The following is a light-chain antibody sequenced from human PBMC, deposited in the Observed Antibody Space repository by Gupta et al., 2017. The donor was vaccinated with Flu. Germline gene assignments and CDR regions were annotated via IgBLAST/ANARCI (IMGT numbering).Light chain of an antibody. CDR2: GAS. V-gene: IGKV3-15*01. J-gene: IGKJ2*01. Sequence: EIVLTQSPATLSVSPGERATLSCRASQTISNHLAWYQQKPGQAPRLLIYGASTRATGIPARVSGSGSETXFTLTIXSLQSEDSAVYYCQQYDNWWYTFGXGTKLEIK. CDR3: QQYDNWWYT. CDR1: QTISNH.